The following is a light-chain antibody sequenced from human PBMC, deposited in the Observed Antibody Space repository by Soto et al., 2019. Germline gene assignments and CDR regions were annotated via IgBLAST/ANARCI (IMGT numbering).Light chain of an antibody. CDR2: GAS. Sequence: EIVLTQSPGTLSLSPGDRGTLSCRASQSVSISYLAWYQQKPGQAPRLLIYGASTRATGIPARFSDSGSETEFTLTISSLQSEDFAVYFCQQYNNWPPTFGQGTRLEIK. CDR1: QSVSISY. CDR3: QQYNNWPPT. J-gene: IGKJ5*01. V-gene: IGKV3-15*01.